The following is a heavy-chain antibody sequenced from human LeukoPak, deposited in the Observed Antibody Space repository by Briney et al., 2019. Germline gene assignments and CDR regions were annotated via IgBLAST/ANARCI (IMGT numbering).Heavy chain of an antibody. J-gene: IGHJ5*02. CDR1: GGSISSNSYY. V-gene: IGHV4-39*07. D-gene: IGHD3-10*01. CDR3: ARAGGFTLVRGAVNNWFDP. CDR2: IYYSGNT. Sequence: SETLSLTCTVSGGSISSNSYYWGWIRQPPGKGLEWIGSIYYSGNTYYNPSLKSRVSVSVDTSKNQFSLKLSSVTAADTAVYYCARAGGFTLVRGAVNNWFDPWGQGTLVTVSS.